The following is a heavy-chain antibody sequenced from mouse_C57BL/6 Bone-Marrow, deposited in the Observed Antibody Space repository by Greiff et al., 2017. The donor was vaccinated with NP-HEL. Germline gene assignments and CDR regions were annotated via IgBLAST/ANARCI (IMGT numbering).Heavy chain of an antibody. CDR2: ISDGGSYT. Sequence: EVQRVESGGGLVKPGGSLKLSCAASGFTFSSYAMSWVRQTPETRLEWVATISDGGSYTYYPDNVKGRFTISRDNAKNNLYLQMSHLKSEDTAMYYCARVQLRLYFDYWGQGTTLTVSS. D-gene: IGHD3-2*02. CDR1: GFTFSSYA. CDR3: ARVQLRLYFDY. J-gene: IGHJ2*01. V-gene: IGHV5-4*01.